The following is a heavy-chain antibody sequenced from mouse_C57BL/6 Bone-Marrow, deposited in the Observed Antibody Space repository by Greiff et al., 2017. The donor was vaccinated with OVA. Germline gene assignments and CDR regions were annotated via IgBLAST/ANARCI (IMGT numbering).Heavy chain of an antibody. CDR1: GYSITSGYY. J-gene: IGHJ2*01. Sequence: DVQLQESGPGLVKPSQSLSLTCSVTGYSITSGYYWNWIRQFPGNKLEWMGYISYDGSNNYNPSLKNRISITRDTSKNQFFLKLNSVTTEDTATYCCARAWCTTVVGYFDYWGQGTTLTVSS. CDR2: ISYDGSN. V-gene: IGHV3-6*01. D-gene: IGHD1-1*01. CDR3: ARAWCTTVVGYFDY.